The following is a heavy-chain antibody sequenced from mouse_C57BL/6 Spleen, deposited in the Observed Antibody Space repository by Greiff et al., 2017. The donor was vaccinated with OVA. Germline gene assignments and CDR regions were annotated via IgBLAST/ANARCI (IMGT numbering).Heavy chain of an antibody. Sequence: EVQLMESGAELVKPGASVKLSCTASGFTIKDYYMHWVKQRPEQGLEWIGRIDPEVGETKYAPKFQGQATITADTSSNTAYLQLSSLTSEDTAVYYCARFRSSFDYWGQGTTLTVSS. CDR2: IDPEVGET. D-gene: IGHD1-3*01. CDR1: GFTIKDYY. V-gene: IGHV14-2*01. CDR3: ARFRSSFDY. J-gene: IGHJ2*01.